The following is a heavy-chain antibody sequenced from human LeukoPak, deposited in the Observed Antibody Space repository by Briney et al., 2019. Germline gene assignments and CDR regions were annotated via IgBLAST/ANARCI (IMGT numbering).Heavy chain of an antibody. V-gene: IGHV3-49*03. D-gene: IGHD5-18*01. J-gene: IGHJ4*02. CDR2: VRTRAYGGTT. CDR3: ARGEIQLWLRYFDY. Sequence: GGSLRLSCSVSGFNFAYYTLSWFRQPPGKGLEWVGFVRTRAYGGTTEYAASVKGRFTISRDDSQNSLYLQMDSLRAEDTAVYYCARGEIQLWLRYFDYWGQGTLVTVSS. CDR1: GFNFAYYT.